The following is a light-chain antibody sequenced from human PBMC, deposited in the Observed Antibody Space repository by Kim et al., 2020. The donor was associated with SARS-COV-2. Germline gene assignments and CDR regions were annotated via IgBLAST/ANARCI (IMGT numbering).Light chain of an antibody. CDR1: QSVSSY. V-gene: IGKV3-11*01. CDR2: DAS. Sequence: SPGEGATLSCRASQSVSSYLAWYQQKPGQAPRLLIYDASNRATGIPARFSGSGSGTDFTLTVSSLEPEDFAVYYCQHRREWPPGATFGQGTKLEI. J-gene: IGKJ2*01. CDR3: QHRREWPPGAT.